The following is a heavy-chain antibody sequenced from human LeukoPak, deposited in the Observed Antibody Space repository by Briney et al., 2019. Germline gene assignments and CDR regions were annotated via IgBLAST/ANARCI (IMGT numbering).Heavy chain of an antibody. Sequence: SGPTLVKPTQTLTLTCTFSGFSLSTTGAGVGWIRQPPGKALECLALIDWHDDKYYSTSLKTRLTISKDTSKNQVVLMMTNMDPVDTATYYCARIRGGSEIDYWGQGTLVTVSS. CDR3: ARIRGGSEIDY. CDR1: GFSLSTTGAG. D-gene: IGHD2-15*01. V-gene: IGHV2-70*01. CDR2: IDWHDDK. J-gene: IGHJ4*02.